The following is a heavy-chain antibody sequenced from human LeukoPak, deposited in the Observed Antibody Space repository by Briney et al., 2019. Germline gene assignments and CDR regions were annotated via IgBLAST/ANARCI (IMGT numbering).Heavy chain of an antibody. V-gene: IGHV3-74*01. CDR2: INSDGSNT. CDR3: ASYNWNFLNDY. CDR1: GFTFSGYW. D-gene: IGHD1-7*01. Sequence: GGSLRLSCAASGFTFSGYWMYWVRQNSGKGLVWVSGINSDGSNTRYADSVKGRFTISRDNAKNTLYLQMNSLRAEDTAVYYCASYNWNFLNDYWGQGTLVTVSS. J-gene: IGHJ4*02.